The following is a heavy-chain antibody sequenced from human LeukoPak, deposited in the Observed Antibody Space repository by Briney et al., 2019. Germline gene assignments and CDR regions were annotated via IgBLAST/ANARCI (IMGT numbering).Heavy chain of an antibody. D-gene: IGHD3-10*01. V-gene: IGHV3-23*01. Sequence: GGSLRFSCAASGFTFSTYAMTWVRQAPGKGLQWVSTISVSGESTYYADSVKGRFTISRDSSKSTLYLQMNSLRDEDTAVYYCAIYGSGSYYNGLYWGQGTLVTVSS. J-gene: IGHJ4*02. CDR2: ISVSGEST. CDR1: GFTFSTYA. CDR3: AIYGSGSYYNGLY.